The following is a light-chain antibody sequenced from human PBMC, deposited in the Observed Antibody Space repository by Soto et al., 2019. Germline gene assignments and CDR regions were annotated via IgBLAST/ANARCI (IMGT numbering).Light chain of an antibody. CDR3: QQLNSYPRLT. CDR1: QSISSY. Sequence: DMQLTQSPSFLSASVGDRVTITCRASQSISSYLAWYQQKPGKAPKLLIYAASTLRSGVPSRFSGSGSGTEFTLTISSLQPEDFATYYCQQLNSYPRLTFGGGTKVEMK. CDR2: AAS. V-gene: IGKV1-9*01. J-gene: IGKJ4*01.